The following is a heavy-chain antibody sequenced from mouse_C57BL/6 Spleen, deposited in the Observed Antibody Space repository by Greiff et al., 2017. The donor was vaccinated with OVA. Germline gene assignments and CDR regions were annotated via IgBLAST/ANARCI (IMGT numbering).Heavy chain of an antibody. V-gene: IGHV1-80*01. D-gene: IGHD2-3*01. CDR1: GYAFSSYW. CDR3: ARWGDGYYEAWFAY. CDR2: IYPGDGDT. Sequence: QVQLQQSGAELVKPGASVKISCKASGYAFSSYWMNWVKQRPGKGLEWIGQIYPGDGDTNYNGKFKGKATLTADKSSSTAYMQLSSLTSEDSAVYFCARWGDGYYEAWFAYWGQGTLVTVSA. J-gene: IGHJ3*01.